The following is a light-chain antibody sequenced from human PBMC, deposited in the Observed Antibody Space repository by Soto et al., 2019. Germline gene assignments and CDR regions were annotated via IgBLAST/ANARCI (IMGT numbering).Light chain of an antibody. CDR3: QQYGSLPFT. CDR2: AAS. Sequence: EIVLTQSPGTLSLSPGEGATLSCRARQSVSSNFLAWYQQKPGQAPRLLIYAASSRATGFSDRFSDSGSETNFTFTIRRLEPEDFAVYYCQQYGSLPFTFGTETTVDLK. J-gene: IGKJ3*01. V-gene: IGKV3-20*01. CDR1: QSVSSNF.